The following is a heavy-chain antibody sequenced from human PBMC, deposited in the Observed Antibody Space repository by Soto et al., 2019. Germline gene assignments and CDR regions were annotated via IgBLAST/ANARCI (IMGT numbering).Heavy chain of an antibody. J-gene: IGHJ4*02. CDR1: GFTFSSYA. CDR2: ISGSGGST. Sequence: PGGSLRLSCGASGFTFSSYAMSWVRQAPGKGLEWVSAISGSGGSTYYADSVKGRFTISRDNSKNTLYLQMNSLRAEDTAVYYCAKVASSIAARRTRSLDYWGQGTLVTVSS. D-gene: IGHD6-6*01. V-gene: IGHV3-23*01. CDR3: AKVASSIAARRTRSLDY.